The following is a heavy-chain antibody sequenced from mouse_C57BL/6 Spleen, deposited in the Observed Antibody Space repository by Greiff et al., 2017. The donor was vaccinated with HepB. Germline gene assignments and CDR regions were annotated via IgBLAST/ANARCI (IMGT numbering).Heavy chain of an antibody. CDR3: ASGSDGYYFDY. CDR2: IYPGSGST. J-gene: IGHJ2*01. V-gene: IGHV1-55*01. Sequence: QVQLQQPGAELVKPGASVKMSCKASGYTFTSYWITWVKQRPGQGLEWIGDIYPGSGSTNYNEKFKSKATLTVDTPSSTAYMQLSSLTSEDSAVYYCASGSDGYYFDYWGQGTTLTVSS. CDR1: GYTFTSYW. D-gene: IGHD1-2*01.